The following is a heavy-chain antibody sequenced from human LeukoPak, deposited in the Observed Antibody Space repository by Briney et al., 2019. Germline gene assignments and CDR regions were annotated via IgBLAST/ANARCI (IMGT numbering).Heavy chain of an antibody. D-gene: IGHD3-3*02. V-gene: IGHV4-34*01. CDR3: AGEKSSSNLDY. CDR2: INHSGST. CDR1: GGSFSGYY. Sequence: KPSETLSLTCAVYGGSFSGYYWSWIRQPPGKGLEWIGEINHSGSTNYNPSLKSRVTISVDTSKNQFSLKLSSVTAADTAVYYCAGEKSSSNLDYWGQGTLVTVSS. J-gene: IGHJ4*02.